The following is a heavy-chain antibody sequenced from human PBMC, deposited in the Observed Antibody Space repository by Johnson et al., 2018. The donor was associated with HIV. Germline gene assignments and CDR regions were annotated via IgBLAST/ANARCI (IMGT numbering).Heavy chain of an antibody. Sequence: QVQLVESGGGVVQPGRSLRLSCAASGFAFSSYGMHWVRQAPGKGLEWVTFIRYDGSNKYYADSVKGRFTISRDNSKNTLYLQMHSLGAEDTAVFSCARGALGDWVDAFDIWGQGTMVTVSS. D-gene: IGHD3-16*01. V-gene: IGHV3-30*02. CDR2: IRYDGSNK. CDR3: ARGALGDWVDAFDI. J-gene: IGHJ3*02. CDR1: GFAFSSYG.